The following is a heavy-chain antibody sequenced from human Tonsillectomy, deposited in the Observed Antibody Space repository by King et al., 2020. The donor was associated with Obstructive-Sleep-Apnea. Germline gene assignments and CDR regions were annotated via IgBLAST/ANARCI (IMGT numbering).Heavy chain of an antibody. Sequence: QLQESGPGLVKPSETLSLTCTVSGGSISSYHWSWIRQPPGKGLEWIGYIDYDGSASYNPSIKSRVTILVDTSKSQFSLKLSSVTAADTAVYYCARVGVDYDILTGHNRHRDWFGPWGQGTLVTVSS. CDR1: GGSISSYH. J-gene: IGHJ5*02. CDR2: IDYDGSA. D-gene: IGHD3-9*01. CDR3: ARVGVDYDILTGHNRHRDWFGP. V-gene: IGHV4-59*01.